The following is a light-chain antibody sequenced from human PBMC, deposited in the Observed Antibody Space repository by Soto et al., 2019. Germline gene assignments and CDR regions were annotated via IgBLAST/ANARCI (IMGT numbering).Light chain of an antibody. CDR1: QTLRNK. Sequence: IVLTQSPGTLSVSPGERVILSCRASQTLRNKLAWYQQKPGQAPRLLIYGGFTRATGIPARFSGRGSGTEFTLTINRLQSEDFAIYYCQQHNAWPLTFGPGTKLDLK. J-gene: IGKJ3*01. CDR3: QQHNAWPLT. V-gene: IGKV3-15*01. CDR2: GGF.